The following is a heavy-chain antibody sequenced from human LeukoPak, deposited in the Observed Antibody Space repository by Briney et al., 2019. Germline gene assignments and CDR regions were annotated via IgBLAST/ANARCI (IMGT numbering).Heavy chain of an antibody. D-gene: IGHD6-13*01. CDR1: GGTFSSYA. J-gene: IGHJ4*02. V-gene: IGHV1-69*05. CDR3: VFGVAAAGTLKGLYFDY. CDR2: IIPIFGTA. Sequence: ASVKVSCKASGGTFSSYAISWVRQAPGQGLEWMGGIIPIFGTANYAQKFQGRVTITTDESTSTAYKELSSLRSEDTAEYYCVFGVAAAGTLKGLYFDYWGQGTLVTVSS.